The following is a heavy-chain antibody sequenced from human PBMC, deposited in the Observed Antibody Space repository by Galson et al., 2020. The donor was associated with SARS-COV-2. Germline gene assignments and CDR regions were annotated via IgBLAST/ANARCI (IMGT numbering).Heavy chain of an antibody. CDR3: GGYGGNSR. J-gene: IGHJ4*02. V-gene: IGHV3-66*01. CDR1: GFTIKGNH. CDR2: LNNAEDT. Sequence: TGGSLRLSCAVSGFTIKGNHLSWFRQTPGKGLEWVSVLNNAEDTYYAESVTGRFTISGDNSKNILYLQMNNLRGDDTAVYYCGGYGGNSRWGQGTQVTVSS. D-gene: IGHD2-15*01.